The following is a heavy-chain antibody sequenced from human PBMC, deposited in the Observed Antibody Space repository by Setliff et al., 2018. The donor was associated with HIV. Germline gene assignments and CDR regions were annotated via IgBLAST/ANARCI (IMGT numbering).Heavy chain of an antibody. CDR2: IKQDGSEK. D-gene: IGHD1-26*01. J-gene: IGHJ4*02. CDR3: ATDCAVVGGTGSLDS. CDR1: GFTFSTYS. Sequence: GGSLRLSCEASGFTFSTYSMNWVRQPPGKGLEWVANIKQDGSEKNYMDSVKGRFTISRDNAKNSLYLQMNSLRVEDTAVYYCATDCAVVGGTGSLDSWGQGTLVTVSS. V-gene: IGHV3-7*05.